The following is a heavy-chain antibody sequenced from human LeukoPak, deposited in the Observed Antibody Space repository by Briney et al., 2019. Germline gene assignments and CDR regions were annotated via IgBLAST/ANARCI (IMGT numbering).Heavy chain of an antibody. D-gene: IGHD2-21*02. CDR2: INHSGST. V-gene: IGHV4-34*01. CDR1: GGSFSGYY. CDR3: ARAAVTATPYYFDY. Sequence: PSETLSLTCAVYGGSFSGYYWSWLRQPPGKGLEWLGEINHSGSTNYNPSLKSRVTISVDTSKNQFSLKLSSVTAADTAVYYCARAAVTATPYYFDYWGQGTLVTVSS. J-gene: IGHJ4*02.